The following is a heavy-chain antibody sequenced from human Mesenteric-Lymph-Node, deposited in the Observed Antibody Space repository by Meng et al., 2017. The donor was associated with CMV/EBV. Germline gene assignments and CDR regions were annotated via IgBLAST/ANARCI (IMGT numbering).Heavy chain of an antibody. D-gene: IGHD1-14*01. Sequence: LSLTCTVSGGSLSSRDYYWGWIRQPPGKGLEWVSYISSSGSTIYYADSVKGRFTISRDNAKNSLYLQMNSLRAEDTAVYYCARVGIWGQGTLVTVSS. CDR3: ARVGI. V-gene: IGHV3-11*04. CDR1: GGSLSSRDYY. CDR2: ISSSGSTI. J-gene: IGHJ4*02.